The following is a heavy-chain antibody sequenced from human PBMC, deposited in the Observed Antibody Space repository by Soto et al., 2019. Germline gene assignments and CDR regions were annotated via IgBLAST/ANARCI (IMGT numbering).Heavy chain of an antibody. D-gene: IGHD4-17*01. Sequence: EVQLVESGGGLVKPGGSLRLSCAASGFTFSSYSMNWVRQAPGKGLEWVSSISNSSSYIYYADSVKGRFTISRDNAKNSLYLQMNSLRAEDTAVYYCARDHYGGLYLYFDLWGRGTLVTVSS. V-gene: IGHV3-21*01. CDR2: ISNSSSYI. CDR1: GFTFSSYS. J-gene: IGHJ2*01. CDR3: ARDHYGGLYLYFDL.